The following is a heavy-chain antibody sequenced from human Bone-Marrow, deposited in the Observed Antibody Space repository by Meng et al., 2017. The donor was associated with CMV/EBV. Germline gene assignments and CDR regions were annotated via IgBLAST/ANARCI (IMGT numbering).Heavy chain of an antibody. J-gene: IGHJ3*02. CDR2: IRHDGANE. V-gene: IGHV3-30*14. CDR3: ARGLRAAAAHDAFDI. D-gene: IGHD6-13*01. CDR1: GFTFSDFTKYA. Sequence: GGSLRLSCAASGFTFSDFTKYALHWVRQAPGKGLEWVAFIRHDGANEYYADSVKGRFTVSRENAKDSLYLQMNSLRAGDTAVYYCARGLRAAAAHDAFDIWGQGTMVTVSS.